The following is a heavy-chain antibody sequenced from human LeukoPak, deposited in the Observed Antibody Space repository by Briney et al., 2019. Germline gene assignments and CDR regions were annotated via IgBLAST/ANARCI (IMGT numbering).Heavy chain of an antibody. V-gene: IGHV3-21*01. CDR2: ISSSSSYI. Sequence: PGGSLRLSCAASGFTFSSYSMNWVRQAPGKGLEWVSSISSSSSYIYYADSVKGRFTISRDNAKNSLYLQMNSLRAEDTAVYYCATSTIVGATGGLGYWGQGTLVTVSS. CDR1: GFTFSSYS. CDR3: ATSTIVGATGGLGY. J-gene: IGHJ4*02. D-gene: IGHD1-26*01.